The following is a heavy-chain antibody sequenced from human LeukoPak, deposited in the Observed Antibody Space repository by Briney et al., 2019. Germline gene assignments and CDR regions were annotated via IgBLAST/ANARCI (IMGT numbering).Heavy chain of an antibody. CDR1: GGSLSSSSYY. Sequence: PSETLSLTCTVSGGSLSSSSYYWGWIRQPPGKGLEWIGSIYYSGSTYYNPSLKSRVTISVDTSKNQFSLKLSSVTAADTAVYYCARASRFLEWLLLFDYWGQGTLVTVSS. CDR3: ARASRFLEWLLLFDY. D-gene: IGHD3-3*01. J-gene: IGHJ4*02. CDR2: IYYSGST. V-gene: IGHV4-39*01.